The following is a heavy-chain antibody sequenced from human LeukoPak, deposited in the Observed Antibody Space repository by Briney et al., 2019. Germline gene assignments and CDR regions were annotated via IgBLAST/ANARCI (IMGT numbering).Heavy chain of an antibody. CDR2: IYDSGST. V-gene: IGHV4-59*08. CDR1: GGSISSYY. Sequence: SETLSLTCTVSGGSISSYYWSWIRQPPGKGLEWIGYIYDSGSTNYNPSLKSRVTISVDTSKNQFSLKLSSVTAADTAVYYCARRASYYDMDVWGQGTTVTVSS. J-gene: IGHJ6*02. CDR3: ARRASYYDMDV.